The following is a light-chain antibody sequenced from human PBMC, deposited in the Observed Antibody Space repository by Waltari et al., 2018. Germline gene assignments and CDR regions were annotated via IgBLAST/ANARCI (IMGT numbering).Light chain of an antibody. CDR1: SRAVGGYDS. J-gene: IGLJ3*02. Sequence: QSALTQPPPVSCSPGPPVTISCSGISRAVGGYDSVPWYQQHPGKAPKLMICDASKRPSGVPDRFSGSKSGNTASLTISGLQAEDEADYYCCSYAGSYTVVFGGGTKLTVL. CDR3: CSYAGSYTVV. V-gene: IGLV2-11*01. CDR2: DAS.